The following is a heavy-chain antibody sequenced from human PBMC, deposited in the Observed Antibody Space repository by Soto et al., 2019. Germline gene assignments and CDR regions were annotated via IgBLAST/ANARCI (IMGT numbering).Heavy chain of an antibody. J-gene: IGHJ4*02. CDR1: GGTFSSYA. V-gene: IGHV1-69*13. D-gene: IGHD6-6*01. CDR2: IIPIFGTA. Sequence: SVKVSCKASGGTFSSYAISWVRQAPGQGLEWMGGIIPIFGTANYAQKFQGRVTITADESTSTAYMELSSLRSEDTAVYYCARVSSRGSSSSSYYFDYWGQGTLVPVSS. CDR3: ARVSSRGSSSSSYYFDY.